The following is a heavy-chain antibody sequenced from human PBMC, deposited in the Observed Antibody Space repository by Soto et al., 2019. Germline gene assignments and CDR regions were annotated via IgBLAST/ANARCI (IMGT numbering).Heavy chain of an antibody. V-gene: IGHV4-39*01. CDR3: ARLEGLATISYYFDF. Sequence: LSDTCCVSDDYSNRVNYYCGMNSQPPGKGLEWIGSIYYRGNTYYNPSLQTRVTISLDKSKSQFSLKLTSVTAADSAVYFCARLEGLATISYYFDFWGQGALVTVSS. CDR2: IYYRGNT. D-gene: IGHD3-9*01. CDR1: DDYSNRVNYY. J-gene: IGHJ4*02.